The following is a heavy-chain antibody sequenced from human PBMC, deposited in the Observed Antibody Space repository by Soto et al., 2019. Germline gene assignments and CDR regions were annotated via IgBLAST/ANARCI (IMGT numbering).Heavy chain of an antibody. J-gene: IGHJ4*02. CDR3: ARGRSTDY. CDR2: IKEDGSDK. V-gene: IGHV3-7*01. Sequence: EVQLLESGGALVQPGESLRLSCAASGFTFNKYWMTWARQAPGKGLELVANIKEDGSDKYYVDSVKGRFTVSRDNAKAFLYLQMNSMRDEDTAVYYCARGRSTDYWGQGTLVIVSS. CDR1: GFTFNKYW.